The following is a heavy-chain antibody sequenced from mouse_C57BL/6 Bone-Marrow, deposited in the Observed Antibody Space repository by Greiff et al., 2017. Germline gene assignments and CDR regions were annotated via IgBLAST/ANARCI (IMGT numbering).Heavy chain of an antibody. CDR3: ARWGVVAHYYAMDY. Sequence: QVQLKQPGAELVKPGASVKLSCKASGYTFTSYWMHWVKQRPGRGLEWIGRIDPNSGGTKYNEKFKSKGTLTVDKPSSTAYMQLSSLTSEDSAVYYGARWGVVAHYYAMDYWGQGTSVTVSS. J-gene: IGHJ4*01. CDR2: IDPNSGGT. V-gene: IGHV1-72*01. D-gene: IGHD1-1*01. CDR1: GYTFTSYW.